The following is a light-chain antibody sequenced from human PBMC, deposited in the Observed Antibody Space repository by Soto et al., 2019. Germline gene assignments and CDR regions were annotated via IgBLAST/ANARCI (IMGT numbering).Light chain of an antibody. CDR3: SSYTSSSTRGV. J-gene: IGLJ1*01. Sequence: QSALTQPASVSGSPGQSITISCTGTSSDVGGYNYVSWYQQHPGKAPKLMIYDVSNRPSGVSNRFSGSKSGNTASLTISGLQAEDEADYYCSSYTSSSTRGVFGTGTK. V-gene: IGLV2-14*01. CDR1: SSDVGGYNY. CDR2: DVS.